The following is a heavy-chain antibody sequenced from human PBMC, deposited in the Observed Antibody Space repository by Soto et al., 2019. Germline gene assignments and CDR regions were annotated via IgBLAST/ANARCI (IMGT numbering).Heavy chain of an antibody. Sequence: QVQLVQSGAEVKKPGSSVKVSCKASGGTFSSYTISWVRQAPGQGLEWMGRIIPILGIANYAQKFQGRVTSTADKSTSTAYMELSSLRSEDTAVYYCARGNRSEPLFDYWGQGTLVTVSS. J-gene: IGHJ4*02. CDR3: ARGNRSEPLFDY. CDR2: IIPILGIA. CDR1: GGTFSSYT. V-gene: IGHV1-69*02. D-gene: IGHD1-1*01.